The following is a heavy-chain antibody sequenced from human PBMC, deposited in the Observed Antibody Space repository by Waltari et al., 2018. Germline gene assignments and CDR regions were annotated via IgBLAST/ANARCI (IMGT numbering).Heavy chain of an antibody. CDR3: ARTDKAGFDY. D-gene: IGHD2-15*01. J-gene: IGHJ4*02. Sequence: QVQLVESGGGMVQPGRSLRLSCAASGFTFSSYAMHWVRQAPGKGLEWVAVRSIDGGKKYAPDSVKGRFITSRYNSKKTLYLQMNSLSAEDTAVYYCARTDKAGFDYWGQGTLVTVSS. V-gene: IGHV3-30-3*01. CDR1: GFTFSSYA. CDR2: RSIDGGKK.